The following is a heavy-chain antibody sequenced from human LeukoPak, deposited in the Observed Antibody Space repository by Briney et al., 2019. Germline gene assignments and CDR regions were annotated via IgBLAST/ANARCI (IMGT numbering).Heavy chain of an antibody. J-gene: IGHJ4*02. D-gene: IGHD3-16*01. Sequence: SETLSLTCTVSGGSISSYYWSWIRQPAGKGLEWIGRIYTSGSTNYNPSLKSRVTISVDTSKNQFSLKLSSVTAADTAVYYCARAWGLLPRNYFDYWGQGTLVTVSS. CDR3: ARAWGLLPRNYFDY. CDR2: IYTSGST. CDR1: GGSISSYY. V-gene: IGHV4-4*07.